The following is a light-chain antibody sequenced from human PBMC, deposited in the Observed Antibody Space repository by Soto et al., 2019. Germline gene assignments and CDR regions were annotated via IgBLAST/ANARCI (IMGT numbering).Light chain of an antibody. CDR3: QQSYSTPA. V-gene: IGKV1-39*01. CDR2: AAS. J-gene: IGKJ1*01. Sequence: DIQMTQSPSSLSASVGERVTITCRASQSISSYLNWYQHKPGKAPKLLISAASSLQSGVPSRFSGSGSGTDFTLTISSLQPEDFATYYCQQSYSTPAFGQGTKVDIK. CDR1: QSISSY.